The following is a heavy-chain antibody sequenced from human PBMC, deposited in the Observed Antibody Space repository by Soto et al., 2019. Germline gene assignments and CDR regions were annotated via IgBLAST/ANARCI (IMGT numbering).Heavy chain of an antibody. J-gene: IGHJ6*02. CDR3: AKDLSTRWSPRFLGMDV. CDR2: ISYDGSNK. CDR1: GFTFSSYG. D-gene: IGHD3-3*01. V-gene: IGHV3-30*18. Sequence: PGGSLRLSCAASGFTFSSYGMHWVRQAPGKGLEWVAVISYDGSNKYYADSVKGRFTISRDNSKNTLYLQMNSLRAEDTAVYYCAKDLSTRWSPRFLGMDVWGQGTTVTVSS.